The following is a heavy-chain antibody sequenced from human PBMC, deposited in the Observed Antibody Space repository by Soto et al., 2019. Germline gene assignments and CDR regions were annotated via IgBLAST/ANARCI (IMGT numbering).Heavy chain of an antibody. J-gene: IGHJ6*02. D-gene: IGHD5-12*01. CDR3: ARVLVDGYNPPGYGMDV. CDR1: GGSISRGGYY. V-gene: IGHV4-31*03. Sequence: QVQLPESGPGLVKPSQTMSLTCTVSGGSISRGGYYWSWIRQHPGKGLEWFGYIYYSGRTYYNPSLKSRVTISVDTSKNQFSLKLSSVTAANTGVYYCARVLVDGYNPPGYGMDVWGQGSTVTVS. CDR2: IYYSGRT.